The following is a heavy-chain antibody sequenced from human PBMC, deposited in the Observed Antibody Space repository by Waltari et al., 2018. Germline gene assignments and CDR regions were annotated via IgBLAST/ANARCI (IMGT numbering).Heavy chain of an antibody. D-gene: IGHD3-22*01. V-gene: IGHV1-69*02. J-gene: IGHJ6*02. CDR2: IIPILGIV. CDR1: GGTFSSYT. CDR3: ASSHVTTSGMDV. Sequence: QVQLVQSGAEVKKPGSSVKVSCKASGGTFSSYTISWVRQAPGQGLEWMGRIIPILGIVNYAQKFQGRVTITADKSTSTAYMELSSLRSEDTAVYYCASSHVTTSGMDVWGQGTTVTVSS.